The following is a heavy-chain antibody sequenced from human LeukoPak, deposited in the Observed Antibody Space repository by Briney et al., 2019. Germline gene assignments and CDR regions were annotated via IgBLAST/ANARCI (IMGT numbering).Heavy chain of an antibody. Sequence: SSETLSLTCAVYGVSFSSYYWSWIRQPPGKGLEWIGYIYSSGSSNYHPSLKSRVTISVDTSKNQFSLKLNAVTAADTAVYYCARGNYYDSRAYYRAFDIWGLGTMVSVSS. CDR2: IYSSGSS. CDR1: GVSFSSYY. D-gene: IGHD3-22*01. V-gene: IGHV4-59*01. CDR3: ARGNYYDSRAYYRAFDI. J-gene: IGHJ3*02.